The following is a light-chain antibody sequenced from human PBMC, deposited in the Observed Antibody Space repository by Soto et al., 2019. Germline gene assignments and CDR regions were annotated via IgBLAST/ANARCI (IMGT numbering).Light chain of an antibody. Sequence: EIVLTQSPATLSLSPVEGATVSFRASQSVSSNLAWYQQKPGQAPRLLIYGASNRATGIPDRFSGSGSGTDFTLTISRLEPEDFAVYYCQRYGSSGTFGQGTKVDIK. CDR2: GAS. J-gene: IGKJ1*01. V-gene: IGKV3-20*01. CDR1: QSVSSN. CDR3: QRYGSSGT.